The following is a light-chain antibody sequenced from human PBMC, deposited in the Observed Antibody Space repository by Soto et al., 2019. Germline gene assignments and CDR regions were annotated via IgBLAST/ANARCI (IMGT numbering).Light chain of an antibody. Sequence: QSVLTQPPSASGTPGQRVTISCSGSTSNIGSNYVYWYQQLPGTAPKLLIYNNNQRPSGVPDRFSASKSGTSASLAISGLRSEDEADYHCSAWDDVPSVVGFGGGTKLTVL. J-gene: IGLJ2*01. CDR1: TSNIGSNY. CDR3: SAWDDVPSVVG. CDR2: NNN. V-gene: IGLV1-47*02.